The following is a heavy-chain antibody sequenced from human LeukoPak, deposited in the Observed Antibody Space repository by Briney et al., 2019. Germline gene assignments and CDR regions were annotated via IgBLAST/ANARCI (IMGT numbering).Heavy chain of an antibody. CDR2: IWDDGSNK. Sequence: PGGALRLSCAASGFTFSSYGMHWVRQAPGKGLEWVAFIWDDGSNKYYADSVKGGFTISIDNSKNTLYLQMNSLRAEDTAVYYCAKDPPGIVRATSGYNWFDPWGQGTLVTVSS. V-gene: IGHV3-30*02. CDR3: AKDPPGIVRATSGYNWFDP. CDR1: GFTFSSYG. D-gene: IGHD1-26*01. J-gene: IGHJ5*02.